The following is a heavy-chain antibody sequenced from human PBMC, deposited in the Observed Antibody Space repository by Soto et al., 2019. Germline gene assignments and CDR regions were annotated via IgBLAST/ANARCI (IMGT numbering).Heavy chain of an antibody. CDR2: IYWNDDK. J-gene: IGHJ4*02. V-gene: IGHV2-5*01. D-gene: IGHD2-2*01. CDR3: AHSPDQYCSSTSCPLAEFDY. Sequence: SGPTLVNPTQTLTLTCTFSGFSLSTSGVGVGWIRQPPGKALEWLALIYWNDDKRYSPSLKSRLTITKDTSKNQVVLTMTNMDPVDTATYYCAHSPDQYCSSTSCPLAEFDYWGQGTLVTVSS. CDR1: GFSLSTSGVG.